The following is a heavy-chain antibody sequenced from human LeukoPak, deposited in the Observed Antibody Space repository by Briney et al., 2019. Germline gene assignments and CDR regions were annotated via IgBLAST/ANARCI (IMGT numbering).Heavy chain of an antibody. V-gene: IGHV3-30*18. CDR3: AKSATEKNIPGWHFDL. J-gene: IGHJ2*01. Sequence: GRSLTLSCAASGFTFSTYALHWVRQAPGKGLEWVAVMSYDGAEKHYVGSVTGRFTISRDNSKNTLYLQMNSLRVEDTAVYYCAKSATEKNIPGWHFDLWGRGTLVTVSS. CDR1: GFTFSTYA. CDR2: MSYDGAEK. D-gene: IGHD2/OR15-2a*01.